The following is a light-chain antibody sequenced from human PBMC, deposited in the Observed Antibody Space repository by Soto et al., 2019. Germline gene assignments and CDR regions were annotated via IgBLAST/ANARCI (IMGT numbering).Light chain of an antibody. Sequence: QSALTQPASVSGSPGQSITISCTGTSSDVGGYSYVSWYQQHPGKAPKLMIYEVSNRPSGVSNRFSGSKSGNTASLTISGLQAEDEADYYCCSYAGSWVFGGGTKLTVL. CDR2: EVS. V-gene: IGLV2-14*01. J-gene: IGLJ3*02. CDR1: SSDVGGYSY. CDR3: CSYAGSWV.